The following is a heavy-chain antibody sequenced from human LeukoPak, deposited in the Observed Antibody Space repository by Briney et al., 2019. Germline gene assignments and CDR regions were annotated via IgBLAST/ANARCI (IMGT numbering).Heavy chain of an antibody. CDR2: IYSGGST. V-gene: IGHV3-53*01. CDR1: GFTFSSYG. D-gene: IGHD3-16*01. J-gene: IGHJ3*02. Sequence: GGSLRLSCAASGFTFSSYGMSWVRQAPGKGLEWVSVIYSGGSTYYADSVKGRFTISRDNSKNTLYLQMNSLRAEDTAVYYCARYDNGAFDIWGQGTMVTVSS. CDR3: ARYDNGAFDI.